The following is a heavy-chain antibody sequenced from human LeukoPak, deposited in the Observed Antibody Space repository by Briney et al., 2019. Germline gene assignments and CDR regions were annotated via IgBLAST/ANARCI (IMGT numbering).Heavy chain of an antibody. CDR2: ISSSGSST. J-gene: IGHJ4*02. CDR3: ARDRGRVAGEYFDY. Sequence: GGSLRLSCAASGFTFSDVYMSWIRQAPGKGLEWVSNISSSGSSTKYADSVKGRFTISRDNAKNSLYLQMNSLRVEDTAVYYCARDRGRVAGEYFDYWGQGILVTVSS. V-gene: IGHV3-11*06. CDR1: GFTFSDVY. D-gene: IGHD6-19*01.